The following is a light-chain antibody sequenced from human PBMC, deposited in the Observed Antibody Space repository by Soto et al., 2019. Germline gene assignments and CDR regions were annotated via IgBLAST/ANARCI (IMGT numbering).Light chain of an antibody. Sequence: DIQMTQSPSSLSVSVGDRVTITCRASQDIGSSLGWFQQKPGKAPKSLIYAASTLQVGVPSRFSSSGSGTDFILTISSLQAEDFATYYCQQYNSYPRTFGQGTKMEIK. CDR2: AAS. CDR3: QQYNSYPRT. J-gene: IGKJ1*01. V-gene: IGKV1-16*01. CDR1: QDIGSS.